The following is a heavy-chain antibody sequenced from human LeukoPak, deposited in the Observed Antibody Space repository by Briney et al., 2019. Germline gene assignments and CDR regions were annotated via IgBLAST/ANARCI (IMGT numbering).Heavy chain of an antibody. CDR3: ARVWRGTFDY. D-gene: IGHD1/OR15-1a*01. V-gene: IGHV3-21*01. Sequence: PGRSLRLSCAASGFTFSSYSMNWVRQAPGKGLEWVSSISSSSSYIYYADSVKGRFTISRDNAKNSLYLQMNSLRAEDTAVYYCARVWRGTFDYWGQGTLVTVSS. CDR1: GFTFSSYS. CDR2: ISSSSSYI. J-gene: IGHJ4*02.